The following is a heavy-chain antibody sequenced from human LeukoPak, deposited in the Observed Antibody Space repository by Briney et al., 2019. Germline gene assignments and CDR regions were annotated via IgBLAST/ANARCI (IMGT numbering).Heavy chain of an antibody. V-gene: IGHV3-21*01. Sequence: PGGSLRLSCAASGFTFNYYNMNWVRQAPGKGLEWVSSISSTSTYIYYANSMKGRFTISRDNAKNSLYLQMSSVRVEDTAVYYCARDSGRGRWFDPWGQGTLVTVSS. CDR1: GFTFNYYN. CDR3: ARDSGRGRWFDP. CDR2: ISSTSTYI. D-gene: IGHD3-10*01. J-gene: IGHJ5*02.